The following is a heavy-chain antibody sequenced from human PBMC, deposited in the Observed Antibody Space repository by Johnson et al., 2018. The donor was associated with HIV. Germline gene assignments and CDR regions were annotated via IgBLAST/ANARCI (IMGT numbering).Heavy chain of an antibody. CDR2: IRYDGSNK. J-gene: IGHJ3*02. Sequence: QVQLVESGGVVVQPGGSLRLSCAASGFTFSSYGMHWVRQAPGKGLEWVAFIRYDGSNKYYADSVKGRFTISRYNSKNTLYLQMNSLRAEDTAVYYCARGLGAAAGAFDIWGQGTMVTVSS. CDR3: ARGLGAAAGAFDI. D-gene: IGHD6-13*01. V-gene: IGHV3-30*02. CDR1: GFTFSSYG.